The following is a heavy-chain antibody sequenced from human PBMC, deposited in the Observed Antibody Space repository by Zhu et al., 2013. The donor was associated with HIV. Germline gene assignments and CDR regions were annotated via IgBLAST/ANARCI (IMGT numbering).Heavy chain of an antibody. D-gene: IGHD3-10*01. V-gene: IGHV1-46*01. CDR1: GYTFTSYF. CDR2: IYTSGST. CDR3: AREVPSSYAFDM. Sequence: QVQLVQSGAEVKKPGASVKVSCKASGYTFTSYFMHWLRQAPGQGFEWMGIIYTSGSTRYAETFQGRVTMTRDTSTNTVYMELSSLGPEDTAVYYCAREVPSSYAFDMWGQGTMVTVSS. J-gene: IGHJ3*02.